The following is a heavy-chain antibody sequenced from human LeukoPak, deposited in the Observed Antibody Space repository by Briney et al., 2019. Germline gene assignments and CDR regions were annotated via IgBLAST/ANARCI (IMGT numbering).Heavy chain of an antibody. V-gene: IGHV3-23*01. J-gene: IGHJ4*02. D-gene: IGHD3-10*01. CDR2: LTGSGATT. CDR3: AKDYFLIDY. CDR1: GFTFSSYA. Sequence: GGSLRLSCAASGFTFSSYAMSWVRQAPGKGLEWVSTLTGSGATTYYVDSVKGRFTISRDNSKNTLYLQMNSLRAEDTAVYYCAKDYFLIDYWGQGTLVTVSS.